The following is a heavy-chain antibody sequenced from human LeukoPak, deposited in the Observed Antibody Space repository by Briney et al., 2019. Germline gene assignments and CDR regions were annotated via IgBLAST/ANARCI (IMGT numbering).Heavy chain of an antibody. CDR2: INGDGRDK. D-gene: IGHD3-9*01. CDR1: GFTFSTYN. J-gene: IGHJ4*02. CDR3: ARGVDSAIDW. V-gene: IGHV3-7*01. Sequence: PGGSLRLSCAASGFTFSTYNMNWVRQAPGKGLEWVANINGDGRDKYYVGSVRGRFTISRDNADNALYLQMNSLRGDDTALYYCARGVDSAIDWWGQGTLVTVSS.